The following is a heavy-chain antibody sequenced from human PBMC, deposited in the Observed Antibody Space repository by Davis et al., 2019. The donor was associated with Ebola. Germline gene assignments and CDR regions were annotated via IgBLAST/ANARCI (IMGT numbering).Heavy chain of an antibody. Sequence: AASVKVSCKASGYTFTSYGISWVRQATGQGLEWMGWMNPNSGNTGYAQKFQGRVTMTRNTSISTAYMELTSLTSEDTAVYYCARAISATEAAVTGVYFDYWGQGLLVTVSS. CDR3: ARAISATEAAVTGVYFDY. D-gene: IGHD6-13*01. CDR1: GYTFTSYG. V-gene: IGHV1-8*02. CDR2: MNPNSGNT. J-gene: IGHJ4*02.